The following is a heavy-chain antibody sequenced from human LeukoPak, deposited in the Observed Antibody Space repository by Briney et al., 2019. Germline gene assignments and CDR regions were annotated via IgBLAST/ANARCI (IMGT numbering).Heavy chain of an antibody. D-gene: IGHD3-3*01. Sequence: GGSLRLSCAASRFTFSSYWMSWVRQAPGKGLEWVANIKQDGSEKYYVDSVKGRFTISRDNAKNTLYLQMNSLRAEDTAVYYCAKDGSAYYDFWSGYYVDYWGQGTLVTVSS. CDR2: IKQDGSEK. CDR3: AKDGSAYYDFWSGYYVDY. CDR1: RFTFSSYW. V-gene: IGHV3-7*01. J-gene: IGHJ4*02.